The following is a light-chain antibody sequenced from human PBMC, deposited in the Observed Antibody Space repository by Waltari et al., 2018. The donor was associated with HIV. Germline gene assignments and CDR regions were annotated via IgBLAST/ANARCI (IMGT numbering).Light chain of an antibody. CDR3: QQRSNWPIT. CDR1: QSIANY. Sequence: DTALPQSPATPSLSPGERATLSCRASQSIANYLAWYQQKPGQAPRLLIYDASNRATGIPPRVSGSGSGTDFTLTISSLEPEDFAVYYCQQRSNWPITFGEGTRLEI. CDR2: DAS. J-gene: IGKJ5*01. V-gene: IGKV3-11*01.